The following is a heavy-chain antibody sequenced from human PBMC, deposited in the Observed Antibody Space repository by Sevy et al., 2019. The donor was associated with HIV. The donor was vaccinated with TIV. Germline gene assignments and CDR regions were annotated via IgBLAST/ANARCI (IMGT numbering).Heavy chain of an antibody. CDR2: IKQDGSEK. Sequence: GGSLRLSCAASGFTFSSYWMSWVRQAPGKGLEWVANIKQDGSEKYYVDSVKGRFTISRDNAKNSLYLQMNSLRAEDTAVYYCARERDGYNYYLDYRGQGTLVTVSS. V-gene: IGHV3-7*01. D-gene: IGHD5-12*01. J-gene: IGHJ4*02. CDR3: ARERDGYNYYLDY. CDR1: GFTFSSYW.